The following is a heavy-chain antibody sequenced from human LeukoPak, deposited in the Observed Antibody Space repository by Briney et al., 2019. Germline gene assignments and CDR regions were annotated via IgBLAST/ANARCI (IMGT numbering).Heavy chain of an antibody. D-gene: IGHD3-3*01. CDR3: ASPYDFWSGYHT. V-gene: IGHV3-30*02. Sequence: TGGSLRLSCAASGFTFSSYGMHWVRQAPGKGLEWVAFIRYDGSNKYYADSVKGRFTISRDNSKNTLYLQMNSLRAEDTAVYYCASPYDFWSGYHTWGQGTLVTVSS. CDR1: GFTFSSYG. CDR2: IRYDGSNK. J-gene: IGHJ5*02.